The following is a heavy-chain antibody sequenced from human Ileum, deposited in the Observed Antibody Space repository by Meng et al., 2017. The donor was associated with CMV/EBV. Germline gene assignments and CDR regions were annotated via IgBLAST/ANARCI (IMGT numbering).Heavy chain of an antibody. Sequence: EPGSCRVVSSGPLSLTCTVSACSLRRRDYYWGWIRQPRREGAGVQCPFYCSGSTHYESSLKSRVTMSVDTSKNQFSLKLTSVTAADTAVYFCARDRFDPWGQGALVTVSS. V-gene: IGHV4-39*07. CDR2: FYCSGST. J-gene: IGHJ5*02. CDR3: ARDRFDP. CDR1: ACSLRRRDYY.